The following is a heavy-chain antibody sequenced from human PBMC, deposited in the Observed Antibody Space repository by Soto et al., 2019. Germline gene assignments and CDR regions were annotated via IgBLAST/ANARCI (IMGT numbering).Heavy chain of an antibody. CDR1: GFTFSSYC. J-gene: IGHJ4*02. V-gene: IGHV3-30*18. Sequence: PXESLRLSCAASGFTFSSYCMHWVRQAPGKGLEWVAVISYDGSNKYYADSVKGRFTISRDNSKNTLYLQMNSLRAEDTAVYYCAKDNSGYDYFFDYWGQGTLVTVSS. CDR2: ISYDGSNK. CDR3: AKDNSGYDYFFDY. D-gene: IGHD5-12*01.